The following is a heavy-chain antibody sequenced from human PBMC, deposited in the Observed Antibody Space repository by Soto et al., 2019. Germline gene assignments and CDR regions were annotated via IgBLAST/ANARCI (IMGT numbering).Heavy chain of an antibody. CDR3: GRHEVAAAGTSWFDP. V-gene: IGHV4-34*01. D-gene: IGHD6-13*01. Sequence: SETLSLTCAVYGGSFSGDYWSGMRQPPGKGLEWIGEINHSGSTYYNPSLKSRVTISVDTSKTQFSLKLSSVTAADTAVYYCGRHEVAAAGTSWFDPWGQGTLVTVSS. CDR2: INHSGST. CDR1: GGSFSGDY. J-gene: IGHJ5*02.